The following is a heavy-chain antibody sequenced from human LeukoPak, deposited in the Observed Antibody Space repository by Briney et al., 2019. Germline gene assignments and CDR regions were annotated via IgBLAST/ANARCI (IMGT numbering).Heavy chain of an antibody. CDR3: ARAGLNYDSSGSLSY. J-gene: IGHJ4*02. D-gene: IGHD3-22*01. CDR1: GFTFSSYE. V-gene: IGHV3-48*03. Sequence: GGSLRLSCAASGFTFSSYEVNWVRQAPGKGLEWVSYISSSGSTIYYADSVKGRFTISRDNAKNSLYLQMNSLRAEDTAVYYCARAGLNYDSSGSLSYWGQGTLVTVSS. CDR2: ISSSGSTI.